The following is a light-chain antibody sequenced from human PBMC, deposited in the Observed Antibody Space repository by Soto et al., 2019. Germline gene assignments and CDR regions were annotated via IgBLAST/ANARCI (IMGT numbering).Light chain of an antibody. CDR3: QPYGSSPQT. J-gene: IGKJ1*01. Sequence: EIVLTQSPGTLSLSPGERATLSCRASHSVTSNYLAWYQQKPGQAPRLLIYAASGRASGIPDRFSGSGSGTDCILTIIRLEPEDFAVYSCQPYGSSPQTFGQGTRVDIK. V-gene: IGKV3-20*01. CDR2: AAS. CDR1: HSVTSNY.